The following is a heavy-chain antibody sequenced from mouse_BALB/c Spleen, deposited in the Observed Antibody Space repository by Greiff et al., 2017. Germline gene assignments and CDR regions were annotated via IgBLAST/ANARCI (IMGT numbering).Heavy chain of an antibody. CDR3: ARWLFYAMDY. J-gene: IGHJ4*01. CDR1: GFTFSSFG. CDR2: ISSGSSTI. V-gene: IGHV5-17*02. Sequence: EVQVVESGGGLVQPGGSRKLSCAASGFTFSSFGMHWVRQAPEKGLEWVAYISSGSSTIYYADTVKGRFTISRDNPKNTLFLQMTSLRSEDTAMYYCARWLFYAMDYWGQGTSVTVSS.